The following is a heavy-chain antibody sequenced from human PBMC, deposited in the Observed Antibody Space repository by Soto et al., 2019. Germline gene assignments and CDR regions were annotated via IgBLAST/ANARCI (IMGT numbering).Heavy chain of an antibody. D-gene: IGHD6-13*01. CDR2: ISSSGVST. J-gene: IGHJ3*02. CDR3: AKIAAAGDAFDI. V-gene: IGHV3-23*01. CDR1: GFTFSSFA. Sequence: GGSLRLSCAASGFTFSSFAMSWVRQAPGKGLEWVSAISSSGVSTYYAGSVKGRFTISRDNSKNTLYLQMNSLRAEDTAVYYCAKIAAAGDAFDIWGQGTMVTVSS.